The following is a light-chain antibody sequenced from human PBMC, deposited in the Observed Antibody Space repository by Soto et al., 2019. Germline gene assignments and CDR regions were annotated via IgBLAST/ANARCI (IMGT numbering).Light chain of an antibody. J-gene: IGKJ4*01. CDR3: QPADISQLT. CDR2: ATS. Sequence: DIQMTQFPSSVSASVGDRVTITCRASQPLGAWLAWYQQKPGKAPKLLIYATSTLETGVPSRFSGSGFETQFTLTISSLQPEDFATYYCQPADISQLTFGGGTRVEIK. V-gene: IGKV1-12*01. CDR1: QPLGAW.